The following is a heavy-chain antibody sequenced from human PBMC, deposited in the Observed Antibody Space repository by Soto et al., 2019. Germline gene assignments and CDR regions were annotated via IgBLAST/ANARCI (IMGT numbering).Heavy chain of an antibody. J-gene: IGHJ4*02. CDR2: IYWDDDK. CDR3: AHRPATTVTTSYFDY. CDR1: GFALSTSGVG. D-gene: IGHD4-17*01. Sequence: PTLVNPTQTLTLTCTFSGFALSTSGVGVGWIRQPPGKALEWLALIYWDDDKRYSPSLKSRLTITKDTSKNQVVLTMTNMDPVDTATYYCAHRPATTVTTSYFDYWGQGTLVTVSS. V-gene: IGHV2-5*02.